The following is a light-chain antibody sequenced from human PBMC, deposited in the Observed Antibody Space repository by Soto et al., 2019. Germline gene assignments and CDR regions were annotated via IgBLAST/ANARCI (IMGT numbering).Light chain of an antibody. J-gene: IGLJ1*01. CDR3: TSYRRGPLYV. Sequence: QSVLTQPASVSGSPGQSITISCTGTSSDVGGYNYVSWYQQHPGKAPKLMIYEVSNRPSGVSNRFSGPKSGNTASLTISGLQAEDEADYYCTSYRRGPLYVFGTGTKVTVL. V-gene: IGLV2-14*01. CDR1: SSDVGGYNY. CDR2: EVS.